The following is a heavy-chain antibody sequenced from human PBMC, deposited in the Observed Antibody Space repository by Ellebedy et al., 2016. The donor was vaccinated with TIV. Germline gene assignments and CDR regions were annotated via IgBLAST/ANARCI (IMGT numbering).Heavy chain of an antibody. J-gene: IGHJ4*02. CDR1: GGSISSYY. CDR3: AAMIEGPVLDY. CDR2: IYYSGST. Sequence: SETLSLXCTVSGGSISSYYWSWIWQPPGKGLEWIGYIYYSGSTNYNPSLNSRVTISVDTSKNQFSLKLSSVTAADTAVYYCAAMIEGPVLDYWGQGTLVTVSS. V-gene: IGHV4-59*01. D-gene: IGHD2-21*01.